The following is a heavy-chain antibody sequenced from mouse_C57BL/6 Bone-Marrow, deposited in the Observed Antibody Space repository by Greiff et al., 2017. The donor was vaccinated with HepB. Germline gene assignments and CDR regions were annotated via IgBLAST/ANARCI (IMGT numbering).Heavy chain of an antibody. J-gene: IGHJ2*01. V-gene: IGHV5-6*02. Sequence: EVKLVESGGDLVKPGGSLKLSCAASGFTFSSYGMSWVRQTPDKRLEWVATISSGGSYTYYPDSVKGRFTISRDNAKNTLYLQMSSLKSEVTAMYYCARRLLLYFDYWGQGTTLTVSS. CDR1: GFTFSSYG. CDR3: ARRLLLYFDY. CDR2: ISSGGSYT. D-gene: IGHD1-1*01.